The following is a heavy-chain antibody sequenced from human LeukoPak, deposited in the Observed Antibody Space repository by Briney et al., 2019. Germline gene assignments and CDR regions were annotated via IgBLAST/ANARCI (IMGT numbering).Heavy chain of an antibody. Sequence: PSETLSLTCTVSGYPISSGYYWGWIRQPPGKGLEWIGSIYHSGSTYYNPSLKSRVTISVDTSKNQFSLKLSSVTAADTAVYYCARHWTTVSTYDAFDIWGQGTMVTVSS. D-gene: IGHD4-17*01. CDR1: GYPISSGYY. J-gene: IGHJ3*02. CDR3: ARHWTTVSTYDAFDI. V-gene: IGHV4-38-2*02. CDR2: IYHSGST.